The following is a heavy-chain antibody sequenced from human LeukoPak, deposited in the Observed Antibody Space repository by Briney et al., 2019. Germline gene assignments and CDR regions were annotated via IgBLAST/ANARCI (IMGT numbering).Heavy chain of an antibody. J-gene: IGHJ4*02. D-gene: IGHD6-25*01. CDR3: ARGVEAGVDY. CDR2: MSPGSGYT. V-gene: IGHV1-8*02. Sequence: ASVQDSCKTSGYTFTNYHINWLRQATGQGLAWLGWMSPGSGYTGDAQRFQGRVTMTRDISITTAYVALSSLRSEDTAVYYCARGVEAGVDYWGQGTLVTVPS. CDR1: GYTFTNYH.